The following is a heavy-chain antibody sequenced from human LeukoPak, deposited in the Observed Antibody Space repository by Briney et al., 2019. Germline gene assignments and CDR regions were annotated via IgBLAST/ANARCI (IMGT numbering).Heavy chain of an antibody. CDR2: ISYSSKFI. V-gene: IGHV3-21*01. J-gene: IGHJ5*01. D-gene: IGHD2/OR15-2a*01. CDR1: GFTFSSYS. Sequence: GGSLRLSCAASGFTFSSYSMNWVRQAPGKGLEWVSSISYSSKFIYYADSVKGRFTISRDNAKHSVYLHMNTLRDEDTAVYYCAKDPQSIIYLNFFDSCGQGTLFTVSS. CDR3: AKDPQSIIYLNFFDS.